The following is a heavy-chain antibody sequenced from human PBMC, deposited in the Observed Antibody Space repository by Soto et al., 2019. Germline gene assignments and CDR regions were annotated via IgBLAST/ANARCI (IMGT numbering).Heavy chain of an antibody. CDR1: GGSINSADYF. CDR3: VRGSARAFGWFGP. CDR2: IYYSGST. V-gene: IGHV4-31*11. D-gene: IGHD3-3*02. Sequence: SETLSLTCAVAGGSINSADYFWSWVRQHPGKGLEWIGYIYYSGSTYYNPSLKSRVTISVDTSKNQFSLKLSSVTAADTAVYYCVRGSARAFGWFGPWGQGTLVTVSS. J-gene: IGHJ5*02.